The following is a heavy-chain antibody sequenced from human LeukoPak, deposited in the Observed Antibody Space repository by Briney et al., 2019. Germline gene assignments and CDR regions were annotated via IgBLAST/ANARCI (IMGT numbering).Heavy chain of an antibody. CDR1: GYTFTSYY. D-gene: IGHD5-12*01. V-gene: IGHV1-46*01. CDR3: ARGGSGGKDWFDP. J-gene: IGHJ5*02. Sequence: ASVKVSCKASGYTFTSYYMHWVRQAPGQGLEWMGIITPSGGSTSYAQKFRGRVTMTTDTSTSTVYMELSSLRFEDTAVYYCARGGSGGKDWFDPWGQGTLVTVSS. CDR2: ITPSGGST.